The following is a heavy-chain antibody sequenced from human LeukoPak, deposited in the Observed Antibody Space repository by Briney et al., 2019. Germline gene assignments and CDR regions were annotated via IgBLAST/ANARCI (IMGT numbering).Heavy chain of an antibody. Sequence: ASVKVSCKASGYTFTSYDINWVRQATGQGLEWMGWMNPNSGNTGYAQKFQGRVTMTRNTSISTAYMELSSLRSEDTAVYYCARGGVGQLWLGYSYYYYGMDVWGQGTTVPSP. D-gene: IGHD5-18*01. V-gene: IGHV1-8*01. J-gene: IGHJ6*02. CDR2: MNPNSGNT. CDR1: GYTFTSYD. CDR3: ARGGVGQLWLGYSYYYYGMDV.